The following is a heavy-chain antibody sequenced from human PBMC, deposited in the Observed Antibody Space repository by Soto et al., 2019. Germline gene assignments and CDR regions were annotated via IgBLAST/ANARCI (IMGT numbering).Heavy chain of an antibody. D-gene: IGHD6-6*01. V-gene: IGHV3-66*01. Sequence: GGSLRLSCAASGFTVSSNYMSWVRQAPGKGLEWVSVIYSGGSTYYADSVKGRFTISRDNSKNTLYLQMNSLRAEDTAVYYCAKEGTYRSSSPGYYYYYMDVWGKGTTVNVSS. CDR1: GFTVSSNY. J-gene: IGHJ6*03. CDR2: IYSGGST. CDR3: AKEGTYRSSSPGYYYYYMDV.